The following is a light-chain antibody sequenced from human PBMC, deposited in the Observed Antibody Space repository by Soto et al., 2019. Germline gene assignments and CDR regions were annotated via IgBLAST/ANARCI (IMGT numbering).Light chain of an antibody. J-gene: IGKJ1*01. CDR3: QQYYDAPQT. CDR2: WAS. Sequence: DIVMTQSPDSLAVSLGERATINCKSSQSVLYSSNSKNYLAWYQQKPGQPPKLLIYWASTRESGVPDRFSGRGSGSDFTLTISSLQAEDVAVYYCQQYYDAPQTFGQGTKVEIK. CDR1: QSVLYSSNSKNY. V-gene: IGKV4-1*01.